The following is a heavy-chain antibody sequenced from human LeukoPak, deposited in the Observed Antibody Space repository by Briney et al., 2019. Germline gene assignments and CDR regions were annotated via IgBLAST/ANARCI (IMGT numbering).Heavy chain of an antibody. D-gene: IGHD2-2*01. Sequence: PSETLSLTCTVSGDSISSGGYYWCWIRQPAGKGLEWIGRISSSGSTNYNPSLNSRVTISVDTSKNKFSLKLSSVTAADTAVYYCARVPAADRAGYYYYYMDVWGKGTTVTISS. CDR1: GDSISSGGYY. CDR3: ARVPAADRAGYYYYYMDV. J-gene: IGHJ6*03. CDR2: ISSSGST. V-gene: IGHV4-61*02.